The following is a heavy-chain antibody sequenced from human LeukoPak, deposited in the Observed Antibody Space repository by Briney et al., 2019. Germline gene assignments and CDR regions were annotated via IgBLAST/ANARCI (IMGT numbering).Heavy chain of an antibody. D-gene: IGHD3-10*01. CDR2: INPNSGGT. V-gene: IGHV1-2*02. J-gene: IGHJ4*02. Sequence: ASVKVSCKASGYTFTGYYMHWVQQAPGQGLEWMGWINPNSGGTNYAQKFQGRVTMTRDTSISTAYMELSRLRSDDTAVYYCARDVVRGVITPDYWGQGTLVTVSS. CDR1: GYTFTGYY. CDR3: ARDVVRGVITPDY.